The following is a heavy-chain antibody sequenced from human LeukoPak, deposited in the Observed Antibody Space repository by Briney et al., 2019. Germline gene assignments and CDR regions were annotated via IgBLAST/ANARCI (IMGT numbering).Heavy chain of an antibody. CDR3: TSPGYSSSDEAFDI. Sequence: GGSLRLSCAASGFTFSGSAMHWVRQASGKGLEWVGRIRSKANSYATAHAASVKGRFTISRDDSKNTAYLQMNSLKTEDTAVYYCTSPGYSSSDEAFDIWGQGTMVTVSS. CDR2: IRSKANSYAT. D-gene: IGHD6-13*01. V-gene: IGHV3-73*01. CDR1: GFTFSGSA. J-gene: IGHJ3*02.